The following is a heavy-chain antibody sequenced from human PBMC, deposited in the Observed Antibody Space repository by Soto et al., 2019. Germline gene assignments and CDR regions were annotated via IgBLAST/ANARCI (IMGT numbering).Heavy chain of an antibody. Sequence: QVQLVESGGGVVQPGRSLRLSCAGSGFSFSDFGMHWVRQAPGKGLEWVAVISDDGSKKNFADSVKGRFAISRDTSKNMLYLQMNSLRPEDTAVYYCAKWFGELFDGFDVWGQGTVVTVSS. J-gene: IGHJ3*01. CDR1: GFSFSDFG. V-gene: IGHV3-30*18. CDR3: AKWFGELFDGFDV. CDR2: ISDDGSKK. D-gene: IGHD3-10*01.